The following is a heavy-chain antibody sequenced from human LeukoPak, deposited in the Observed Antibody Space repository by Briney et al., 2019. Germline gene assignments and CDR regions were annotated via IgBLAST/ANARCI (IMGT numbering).Heavy chain of an antibody. Sequence: GGSLRLSCAASGFTVSSNYMSWVRQAPGKGLEWVSVIYSGGSTYYADSVKGRFTIFRDNSKNTLYLQMNPLRAEDTAVYYCAKDYSIPPAAGSLYNWFAPWGQGTLVTVSS. CDR1: GFTVSSNY. V-gene: IGHV3-66*01. CDR2: IYSGGST. J-gene: IGHJ5*02. CDR3: AKDYSIPPAAGSLYNWFAP. D-gene: IGHD6-13*01.